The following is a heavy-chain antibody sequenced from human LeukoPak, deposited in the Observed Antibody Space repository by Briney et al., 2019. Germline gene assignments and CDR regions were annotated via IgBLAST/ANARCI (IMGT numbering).Heavy chain of an antibody. J-gene: IGHJ4*02. CDR1: GYTFSSYY. Sequence: ASVNVSCKASGYTFSSYYMHWVRQAPGQGLEWMGVINPSGGGTSYAQKFQGRIIMTRDTSTSTVYMELSSLRSEDTAVYYCARGRDITGYSDYWGQGTLVTVSS. D-gene: IGHD3-22*01. CDR2: INPSGGGT. CDR3: ARGRDITGYSDY. V-gene: IGHV1-46*01.